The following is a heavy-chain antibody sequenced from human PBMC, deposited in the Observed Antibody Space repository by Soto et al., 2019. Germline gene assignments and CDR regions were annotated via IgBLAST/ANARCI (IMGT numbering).Heavy chain of an antibody. CDR1: DDSISIYY. Sequence: SETLSLTCTVSDDSISIYYWSWIRQAPGKGLEWIGYIYFTGSTNSGSTNYNPSLKSRVTMSLDTSKNQFSLKLSSVTAADTAVYYCARYVDTASQTDAFDIWGQGTMVTVS. D-gene: IGHD5-18*01. V-gene: IGHV4-59*01. J-gene: IGHJ3*02. CDR2: IYFTGSTNSGST. CDR3: ARYVDTASQTDAFDI.